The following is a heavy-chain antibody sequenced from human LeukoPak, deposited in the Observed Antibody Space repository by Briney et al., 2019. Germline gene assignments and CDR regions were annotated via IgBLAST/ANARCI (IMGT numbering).Heavy chain of an antibody. Sequence: PSETLSLTCAVYGGSFSGYYWSWIRQPPGKGLEWIGEINHSGSTNYNPSLKSRVTISVDTSKNQFSLKLSSVTAADTAVYYCAGSRIVGASPLLYWGQGTLVTVSS. D-gene: IGHD1-26*01. CDR2: INHSGST. CDR3: AGSRIVGASPLLY. V-gene: IGHV4-34*01. J-gene: IGHJ4*02. CDR1: GGSFSGYY.